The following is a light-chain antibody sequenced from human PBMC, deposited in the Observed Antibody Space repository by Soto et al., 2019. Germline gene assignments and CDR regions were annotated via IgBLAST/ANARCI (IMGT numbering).Light chain of an antibody. J-gene: IGKJ1*01. V-gene: IGKV3-20*01. CDR3: QQYGTSRT. CDR1: QSLSSSY. CDR2: GAS. Sequence: EIVLTQSPGTLSLSPGERATLSCRASQSLSSSYLSWYQQKPGQAPRLLIYGASSRATGIPDRFSGSGSGTDFALTISRLEPEDFAVYYCQQYGTSRTVGQGTKVDSK.